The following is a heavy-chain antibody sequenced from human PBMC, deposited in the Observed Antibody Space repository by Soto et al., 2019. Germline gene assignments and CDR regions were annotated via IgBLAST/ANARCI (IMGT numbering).Heavy chain of an antibody. Sequence: GGSLRLSCAASGFTLDDYGMSWVRQPPGKGLEWVSGINWNGGRLGHADSVKGRFTISRDNAKNSLYLQMTSLRAEDTALYYCARVRGYYYDSSDYWGQGTLVTVSS. D-gene: IGHD3-22*01. CDR2: INWNGGRL. CDR1: GFTLDDYG. V-gene: IGHV3-20*04. J-gene: IGHJ4*02. CDR3: ARVRGYYYDSSDY.